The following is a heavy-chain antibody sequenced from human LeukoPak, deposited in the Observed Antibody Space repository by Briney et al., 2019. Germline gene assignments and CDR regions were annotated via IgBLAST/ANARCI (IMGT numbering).Heavy chain of an antibody. CDR2: VYYSGST. D-gene: IGHD4-17*01. CDR1: GGSISSYY. V-gene: IGHV4-59*01. CDR3: ARNGYYSVDY. Sequence: SETLSLTCTVSGGSISSYYWSWIRQPPGKGLEWIGYVYYSGSTNYNPSLKSRVIISVDTSENQFSLKLSSVTAADTAVYYCARNGYYSVDYWGQGTLVTVSS. J-gene: IGHJ4*02.